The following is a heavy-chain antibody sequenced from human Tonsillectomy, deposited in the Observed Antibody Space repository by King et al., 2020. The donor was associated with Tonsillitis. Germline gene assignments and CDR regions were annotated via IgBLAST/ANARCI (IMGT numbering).Heavy chain of an antibody. Sequence: VQLVESGGGVVQPGRSLRLSCAASGFTFSNYGMYWVRQAPGKGLEWVAVISFDGSRKYYADSVKGRFTISRDNSKNTTYLQMNSMRVEDTAVYYFANPPFEDRGGDQHWGYCYDVDVWGQGPTVSVSS. CDR1: GFTFSNYG. V-gene: IGHV3-30*18. J-gene: IGHJ6*02. CDR2: ISFDGSRK. CDR3: ANPPFEDRGGDQHWGYCYDVDV. D-gene: IGHD2-21*02.